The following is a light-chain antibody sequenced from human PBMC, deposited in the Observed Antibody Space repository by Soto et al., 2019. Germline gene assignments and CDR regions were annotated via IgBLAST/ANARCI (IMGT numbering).Light chain of an antibody. Sequence: GQSITISCTGTSTDVGGYNYVSWYQQHPGKAPKLMISDVSNRPSGVSIRFSGSKSGNTASLTISGLQAEDEADYYCNSYSSSTTLYLFGTGTKVTV. CDR3: NSYSSSTTLYL. J-gene: IGLJ1*01. CDR1: STDVGGYNY. V-gene: IGLV2-14*04. CDR2: DVS.